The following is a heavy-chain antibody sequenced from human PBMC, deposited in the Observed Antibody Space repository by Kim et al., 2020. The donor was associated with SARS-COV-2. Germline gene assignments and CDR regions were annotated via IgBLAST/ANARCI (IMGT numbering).Heavy chain of an antibody. J-gene: IGHJ6*02. V-gene: IGHV3-73*01. CDR2: IRSKGNSYAT. Sequence: GGSLRLSCAASGFTFSGSAMHWVRQAPGKGLEWVGRIRSKGNSYATAYAASVKGRFTISRDDSKNTAYLQMNSLKTEDTAVYYWTSDLDGQWFGETNYYYGMDVWGQGTTVTVSS. D-gene: IGHD3-10*01. CDR1: GFTFSGSA. CDR3: TSDLDGQWFGETNYYYGMDV.